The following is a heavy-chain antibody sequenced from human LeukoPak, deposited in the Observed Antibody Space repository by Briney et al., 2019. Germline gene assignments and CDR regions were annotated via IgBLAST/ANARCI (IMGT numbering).Heavy chain of an antibody. Sequence: SETLSLTCTVSGGSISSSSYYWGWIRQPPGKGLEWIGNVYYSGSTNYNPSLSSRVTMSQDTSKSQVSLKLSSVTAADTAVYYCARAFSNFDLWGQGTLVTVSS. CDR2: VYYSGST. D-gene: IGHD3-3*02. CDR1: GGSISSSSYY. J-gene: IGHJ4*02. V-gene: IGHV4-61*05. CDR3: ARAFSNFDL.